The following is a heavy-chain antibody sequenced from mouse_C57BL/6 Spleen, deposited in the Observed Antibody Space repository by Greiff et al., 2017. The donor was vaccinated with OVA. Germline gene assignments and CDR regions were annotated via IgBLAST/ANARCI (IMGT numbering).Heavy chain of an antibody. CDR3: ARSGGYDGWCAY. CDR2: INPNNGGT. Sequence: VQLQQSGPELVKPGASVKISCKASGYTFTDYYMNWVKQSHGKSLEWIGDINPNNGGTSYNQKFKGKAKLTVDKSSSTAYMERRSLTSEDSAVYYCARSGGYDGWCAYWGQVTLVTVSA. D-gene: IGHD2-2*01. CDR1: GYTFTDYY. V-gene: IGHV1-26*01. J-gene: IGHJ3*01.